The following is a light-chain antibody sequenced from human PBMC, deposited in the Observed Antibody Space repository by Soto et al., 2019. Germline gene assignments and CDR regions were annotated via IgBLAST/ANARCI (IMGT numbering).Light chain of an antibody. J-gene: IGLJ2*01. CDR1: TGAVTSGHY. V-gene: IGLV7-46*01. CDR2: DTS. CDR3: LLSYSGARPVV. Sequence: VVTPEPSLTVSPGGTVTLTCGSSTGAVTSGHYPYWFQQKPGQAPRTLIYDTSNKHSWTPARFSGSLLGGKAALTLSGAQPEDEAEYYCLLSYSGARPVVFGGGTKLTVL.